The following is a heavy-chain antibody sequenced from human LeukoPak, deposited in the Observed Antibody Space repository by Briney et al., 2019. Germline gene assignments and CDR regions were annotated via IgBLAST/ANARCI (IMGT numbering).Heavy chain of an antibody. J-gene: IGHJ4*02. CDR2: ISYDGSNK. Sequence: GRSLRLSCAASGFTFSSYAMRWVRQAPGKGLEWVAVISYDGSNKYYADSVKGRFTISRDNSKNTLYLQMNSLRAEDTAVYYCARGSTVVTPGLDFDYWGQGTLVTVSS. CDR3: ARGSTVVTPGLDFDY. CDR1: GFTFSSYA. D-gene: IGHD4-23*01. V-gene: IGHV3-30-3*01.